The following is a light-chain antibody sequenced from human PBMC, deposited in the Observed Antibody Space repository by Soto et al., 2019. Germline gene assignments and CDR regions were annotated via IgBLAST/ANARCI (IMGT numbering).Light chain of an antibody. CDR3: QQSYSTSTWT. J-gene: IGKJ1*01. Sequence: DIQMTQSPSSLSASVGDRITITCRASQSISRYLNWYQQKPGKAPKLLIYAASSLQSGVPSRLSGSGSGTDFTLTISSLQPEDFATYYYQQSYSTSTWTFGQGTKVEIK. V-gene: IGKV1-39*01. CDR2: AAS. CDR1: QSISRY.